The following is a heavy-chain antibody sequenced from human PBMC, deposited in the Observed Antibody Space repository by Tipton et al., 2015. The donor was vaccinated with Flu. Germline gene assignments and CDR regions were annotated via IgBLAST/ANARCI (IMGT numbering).Heavy chain of an antibody. V-gene: IGHV4-59*12. CDR2: ISYSGST. Sequence: GLVKPSETLSLTCTVSGGSISSSSYWSWIRQPPGKRLEWIGYISYSGSTNYNPSLKSRVTILADTSKNQFSLKLSSVTAADTAVYYCVREVEGASRSLDVWGKGTTVTVSS. D-gene: IGHD1-26*01. CDR3: VREVEGASRSLDV. CDR1: GGSISSSSY. J-gene: IGHJ6*04.